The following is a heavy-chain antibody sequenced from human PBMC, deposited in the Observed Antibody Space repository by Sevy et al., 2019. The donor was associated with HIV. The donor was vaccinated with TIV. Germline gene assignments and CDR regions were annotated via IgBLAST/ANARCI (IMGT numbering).Heavy chain of an antibody. D-gene: IGHD2-8*01. CDR1: GGSISGSTNY. J-gene: IGHJ2*01. V-gene: IGHV4-39*01. CDR3: VRHLTNYLYWYFDL. Sequence: SETLSLTCTVSGGSISGSTNYWGWIRQSPGRGLEWIGSLYYGGSTYLNPSLKSRVTTSVDTSKNQFSLKLNSVTAADTAVYYCVRHLTNYLYWYFDLWGRGALVTVSS. CDR2: LYYGGST.